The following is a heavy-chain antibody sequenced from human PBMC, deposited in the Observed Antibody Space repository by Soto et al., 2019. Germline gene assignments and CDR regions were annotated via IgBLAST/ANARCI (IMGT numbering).Heavy chain of an antibody. J-gene: IGHJ6*02. CDR3: ARGSGYDYGYYYYGMDV. CDR1: GGSISSSNW. Sequence: SETLSLTCAVSGGSISSSNWWSWVRQPPGKGLEWIGEIYHSGSTNYNPSLKSRVTISVDKSKNQFSLKLSSVTAADTAVYYCARGSGYDYGYYYYGMDVWGQGTTVTVSS. D-gene: IGHD5-12*01. V-gene: IGHV4-4*02. CDR2: IYHSGST.